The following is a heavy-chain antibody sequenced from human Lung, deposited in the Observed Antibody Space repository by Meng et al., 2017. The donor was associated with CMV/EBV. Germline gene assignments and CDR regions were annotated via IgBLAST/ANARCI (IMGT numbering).Heavy chain of an antibody. V-gene: IGHV3-23*01. CDR3: AKDRPMYYDFWSGLDY. CDR1: GFTFSSYA. D-gene: IGHD3-3*01. J-gene: IGHJ4*02. CDR2: INGSGGST. Sequence: SXAASGFTFSSYAMSWVRQAPGKGLEWVSAINGSGGSTYYADSVKGRFTISRDNSKNTLYLQMNSLRAEDTAVYYCAKDRPMYYDFWSGLDYWGQGXLVTVSS.